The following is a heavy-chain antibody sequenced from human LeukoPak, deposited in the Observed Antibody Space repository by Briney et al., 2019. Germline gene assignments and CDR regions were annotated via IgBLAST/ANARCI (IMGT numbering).Heavy chain of an antibody. Sequence: PSDTQSLLCTVSGRSISIGSYYWSWIRQPAGKGLQWFGRIYTSGSTNYNPSLKSRVTISVDTSKNQFSLKLSSVTAADTAVYYCAAAYSGSYNLDYWGQGTLVTVSS. CDR1: GRSISIGSYY. CDR2: IYTSGST. V-gene: IGHV4-61*02. J-gene: IGHJ4*02. CDR3: AAAYSGSYNLDY. D-gene: IGHD1-26*01.